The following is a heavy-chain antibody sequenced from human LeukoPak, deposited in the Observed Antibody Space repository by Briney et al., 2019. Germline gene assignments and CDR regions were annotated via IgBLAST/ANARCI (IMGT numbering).Heavy chain of an antibody. CDR1: GYTLTELS. CDR2: FDPEDGET. Sequence: ASVKVSCKVSGYTLTELSMHWVRQAPGKGLEWMGGFDPEDGETIYAQKFQGRVTITAVESLSTAYMELSSLRSEDTAVYYCARGWLAETTVVTPYNYWGQGTLVTVSS. CDR3: ARGWLAETTVVTPYNY. V-gene: IGHV1-24*01. J-gene: IGHJ4*02. D-gene: IGHD4-23*01.